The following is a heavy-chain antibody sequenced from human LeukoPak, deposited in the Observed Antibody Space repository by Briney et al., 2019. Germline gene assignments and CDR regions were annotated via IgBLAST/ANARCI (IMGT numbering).Heavy chain of an antibody. Sequence: GGSLRLSCAASGFKFDDYTMHWVRRPPGKGLEWVSLVSWNSDHTSYADSVKGRFTISRDNSKNSLYLEMSSLRIEDTAFYYCAKDFQGIVGATQIDFWGQGTLVTVS. D-gene: IGHD1-26*01. J-gene: IGHJ4*02. CDR1: GFKFDDYT. V-gene: IGHV3-43*01. CDR3: AKDFQGIVGATQIDF. CDR2: VSWNSDHT.